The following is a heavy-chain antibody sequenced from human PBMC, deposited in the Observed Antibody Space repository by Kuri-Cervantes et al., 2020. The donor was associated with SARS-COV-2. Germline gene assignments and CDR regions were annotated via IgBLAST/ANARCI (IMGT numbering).Heavy chain of an antibody. CDR1: GGSISSYY. J-gene: IGHJ3*02. Sequence: SETLSRTCTVSGGSISSYYWSWIRQPPGKGLEWIGYIYYSGSTNYNPSLKSRVTISVDTSKNPFSLKLSSVTAADTAVYYCARDRSRAFDIWGQGTMVTVSS. CDR2: IYYSGST. V-gene: IGHV4-59*01. CDR3: ARDRSRAFDI.